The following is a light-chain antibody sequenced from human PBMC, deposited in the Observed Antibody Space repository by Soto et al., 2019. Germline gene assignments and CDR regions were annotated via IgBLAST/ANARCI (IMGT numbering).Light chain of an antibody. CDR1: SSDVGGYNY. V-gene: IGLV2-8*01. J-gene: IGLJ3*02. CDR3: SSYAASNNFYFV. CDR2: EVT. Sequence: QSALTQPPSASGSPGQSVTISCTGTSSDVGGYNYVSWYQQYPGRAPKLMIYEVTKRPSGVPDRFSGSKLGNTASLTVSGLQAEDEADYYCSSYAASNNFYFVFGGGTKLTVL.